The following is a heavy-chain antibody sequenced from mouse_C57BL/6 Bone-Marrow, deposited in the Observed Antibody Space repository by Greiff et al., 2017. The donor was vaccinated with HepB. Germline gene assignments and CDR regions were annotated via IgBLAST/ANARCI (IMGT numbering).Heavy chain of an antibody. J-gene: IGHJ3*01. Sequence: VKLMESGAELAKPGASVKLSCKASGYTFTSYWMHWVKQRPGQGLEWIGYINPSSGYTKYNQKFKDKATLTADKSSSTAYMQLSSLTYEDSAVYYCASYYGSSSAWFAYWGQGTLVTVSA. D-gene: IGHD1-1*01. CDR3: ASYYGSSSAWFAY. CDR1: GYTFTSYW. CDR2: INPSSGYT. V-gene: IGHV1-7*01.